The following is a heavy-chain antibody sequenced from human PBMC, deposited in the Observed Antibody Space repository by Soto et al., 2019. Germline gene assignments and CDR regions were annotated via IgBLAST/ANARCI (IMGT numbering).Heavy chain of an antibody. V-gene: IGHV3-33*01. CDR2: IWYDGSNK. CDR1: GFTFSSYG. Sequence: QVQLVESGGGVVQPGRSLRLSCAASGFTFSSYGMHWVRQAPGKGLEWVAVIWYDGSNKYYADSVKGRFTISRDNSKNTLYLQMTSLRAEDTALYYCAREGLYDILTGYAPPDYWGQGTLVTVSA. D-gene: IGHD3-9*01. CDR3: AREGLYDILTGYAPPDY. J-gene: IGHJ4*02.